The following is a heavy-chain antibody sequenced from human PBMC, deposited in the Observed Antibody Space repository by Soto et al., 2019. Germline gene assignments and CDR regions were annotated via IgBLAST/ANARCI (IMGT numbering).Heavy chain of an antibody. CDR2: IYPGDSDT. CDR3: ARPFQGDGDYEFPFDY. D-gene: IGHD4-17*01. CDR1: GYSFTSYW. J-gene: IGHJ4*02. Sequence: EVQLVQSGAEVKKPGESLKISCKGSGYSFTSYWIGWVRQMPGKGLEWMGIIYPGDSDTRYSPSFQGQVTISADKSISTAYLQWSSLKASDTAMYYCARPFQGDGDYEFPFDYWGQGTLVTVSS. V-gene: IGHV5-51*03.